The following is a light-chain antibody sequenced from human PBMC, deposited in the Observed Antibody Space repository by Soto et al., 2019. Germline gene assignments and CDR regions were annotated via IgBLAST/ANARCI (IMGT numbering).Light chain of an antibody. CDR2: GAS. CDR1: HSVSSN. V-gene: IGKV3-15*01. J-gene: IGKJ2*01. CDR3: QQYNNWPPYT. Sequence: EIVMTQSPATLSVSPGERATLSCRASHSVSSNLAWYQQKPGQAPRLLIYGASTRATGIPARFSGSGSGTEFTLTISSLQSEDFAVYYCQQYNNWPPYTFGQGTKLKIK.